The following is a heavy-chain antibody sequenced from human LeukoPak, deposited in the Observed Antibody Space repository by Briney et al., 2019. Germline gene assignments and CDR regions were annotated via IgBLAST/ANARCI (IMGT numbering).Heavy chain of an antibody. CDR3: ARDHAYRADY. V-gene: IGHV3-7*01. CDR2: INQEESKK. D-gene: IGHD2-2*01. J-gene: IGHJ4*02. Sequence: GGSLRLSCAASGFTFSNDWMCWVRQAPGKGLEGVAYINQEESKKYYADSVKGRFTISRDNPKNSLYLKISSLTAENTPIYYCARDHAYRADYWGQGTLVTVSS. CDR1: GFTFSNDW.